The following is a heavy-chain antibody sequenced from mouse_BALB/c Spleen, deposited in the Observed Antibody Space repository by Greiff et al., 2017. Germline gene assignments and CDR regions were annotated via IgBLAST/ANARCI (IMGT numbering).Heavy chain of an antibody. CDR3: ANHYAFAY. J-gene: IGHJ3*01. CDR2: INPYNGAT. Sequence: EVQLQESGPELVKPGASVKISCKASGYSFTGYYMHWVKQSHVKSLEWIGRINPYNGATSYNQNFKDKASLTVDKSSSTAYMELHSLTSEDSAVYSCANHYAFAYWGQGTLVTVSA. V-gene: IGHV1-31*01. CDR1: GYSFTGYY. D-gene: IGHD1-1*01.